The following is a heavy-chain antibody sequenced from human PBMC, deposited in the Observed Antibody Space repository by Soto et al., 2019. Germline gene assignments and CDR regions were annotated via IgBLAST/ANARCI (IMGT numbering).Heavy chain of an antibody. CDR1: GGSFSGYY. CDR2: INHSGST. V-gene: IGHV4-34*01. Sequence: SETLSLTCAVYGGSFSGYYWSWIRQPPGKGLEWIGVINHSGSTNYNPSLKSRVTISVDTSRSQFSLKLSSVTAADTAVYYCARGHLRYFDWSSHRHYYGMDVWGQGTTVTVSS. D-gene: IGHD3-9*01. J-gene: IGHJ6*02. CDR3: ARGHLRYFDWSSHRHYYGMDV.